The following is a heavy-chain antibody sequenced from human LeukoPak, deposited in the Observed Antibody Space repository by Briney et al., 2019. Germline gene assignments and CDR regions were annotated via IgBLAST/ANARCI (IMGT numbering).Heavy chain of an antibody. V-gene: IGHV1-69*06. D-gene: IGHD3-10*01. Sequence: GASVKVSCKASVGTFISYAISWVRQAPGQGLEWMGGIIPIFGTANYAQKFQGRVTITADKSTSTAYMELSSLRSEDTAVYYCATAMVRGVMGYFDYWGQGTLVTVSS. J-gene: IGHJ4*02. CDR1: VGTFISYA. CDR2: IIPIFGTA. CDR3: ATAMVRGVMGYFDY.